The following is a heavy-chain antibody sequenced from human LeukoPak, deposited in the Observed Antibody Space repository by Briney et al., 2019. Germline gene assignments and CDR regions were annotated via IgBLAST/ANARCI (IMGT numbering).Heavy chain of an antibody. J-gene: IGHJ4*02. V-gene: IGHV5-10-1*01. Sequence: GESLKISCKGSGYRFSNYWIGWVRQMPGKGLEWMGRIDPSDSYTNYSPSFQGHVTISADKSISTAYLQWSSLKASDTAMYYCARHIDGYSTSFDYWGQGTLVTVSS. CDR2: IDPSDSYT. D-gene: IGHD5-24*01. CDR3: ARHIDGYSTSFDY. CDR1: GYRFSNYW.